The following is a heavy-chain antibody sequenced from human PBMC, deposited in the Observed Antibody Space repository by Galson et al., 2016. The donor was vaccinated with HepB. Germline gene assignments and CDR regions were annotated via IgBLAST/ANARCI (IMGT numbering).Heavy chain of an antibody. Sequence: SETLSLTCTVSGGSINSRNSYWGWIRQPPGKGLEYVGSVSHSGKTYYPPSLTSRLTISVDASKNQFSLKLTSVTAADTAVYFCARRSLDIVSDLDCFDYWGQGTQVTVST. J-gene: IGHJ4*02. CDR2: VSHSGKT. V-gene: IGHV4-39*01. CDR3: ARRSLDIVSDLDCFDY. D-gene: IGHD2-15*01. CDR1: GGSINSRNSY.